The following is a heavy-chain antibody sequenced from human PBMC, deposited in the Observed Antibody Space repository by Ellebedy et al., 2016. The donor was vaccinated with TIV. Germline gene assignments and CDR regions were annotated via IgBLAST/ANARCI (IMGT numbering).Heavy chain of an antibody. J-gene: IGHJ6*02. CDR3: ASSLTMPRGGMDV. D-gene: IGHD3-10*01. V-gene: IGHV4-59*01. Sequence: MPSETLSLTCTVSGDSINTNYYWGWIRQPPGKGLEWIGYIYYSGSTNYNPSLKSRVTISVDTSKNQFSLKLSSVTAADTAVYYCASSLTMPRGGMDVWGQGTTVTVSS. CDR1: GDSINTNYY. CDR2: IYYSGST.